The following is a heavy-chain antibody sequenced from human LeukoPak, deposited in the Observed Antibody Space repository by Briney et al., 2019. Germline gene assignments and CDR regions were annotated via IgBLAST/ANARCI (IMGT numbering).Heavy chain of an antibody. D-gene: IGHD6-19*01. CDR1: GFTFNSYA. V-gene: IGHV3-23*01. CDR2: ISGGGGST. CDR3: AKLRLFVSSGWLTDFDY. J-gene: IGHJ4*02. Sequence: GGSLRLSCAASGFTFNSYAMSWVRQAPGKGLEWVSAISGGGGSTYYTDSVKGRFTISRDNSKNTLYLQMNSLRAEDTAVYYCAKLRLFVSSGWLTDFDYWGQGTLVTVSS.